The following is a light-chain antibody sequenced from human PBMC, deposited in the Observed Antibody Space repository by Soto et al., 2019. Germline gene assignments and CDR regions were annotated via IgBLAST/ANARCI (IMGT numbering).Light chain of an antibody. CDR1: SSDVGVYNY. J-gene: IGLJ1*01. V-gene: IGLV2-11*01. CDR2: DVS. CDR3: CSYAGSYAFV. Sequence: QSALTQPRSVSGAPGQSGTISCTGTSSDVGVYNYVSWYQQYPGKAPKIMIYDVSKRPSGVPDRFSGSKSDNTASMTISGLQAEDEADYYCCSYAGSYAFVFGIGPKVTVL.